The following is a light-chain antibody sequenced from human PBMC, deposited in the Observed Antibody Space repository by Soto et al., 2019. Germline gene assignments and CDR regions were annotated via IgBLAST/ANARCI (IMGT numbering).Light chain of an antibody. Sequence: QSVLTQPPSVSGAPGQRVTISCTGSSSNIGAGYDVHWYQQLPGTAPKLLIYSNNNRPSGVPDRFSGSKSGTSASLAITGLQADDEADYYCQSFDSSRSGWVFGGGTKLTVL. CDR1: SSNIGAGYD. CDR2: SNN. J-gene: IGLJ3*02. CDR3: QSFDSSRSGWV. V-gene: IGLV1-40*01.